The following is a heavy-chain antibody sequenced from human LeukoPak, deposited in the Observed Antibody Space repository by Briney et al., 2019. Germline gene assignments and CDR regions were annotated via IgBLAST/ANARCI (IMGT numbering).Heavy chain of an antibody. V-gene: IGHV4-59*08. CDR2: IYYSGST. D-gene: IGHD3-3*01. CDR1: GGSISSYY. J-gene: IGHJ4*02. Sequence: ASETLSLTCTVSGGSISSYYWSWIRQPPGKGLEWIGYIYYSGSTYYNPSLKSRVTISVDTSKNQFSLKLSSVTAADTAVYYCASYETYGRRSGDYWGQGTLVTVSS. CDR3: ASYETYGRRSGDY.